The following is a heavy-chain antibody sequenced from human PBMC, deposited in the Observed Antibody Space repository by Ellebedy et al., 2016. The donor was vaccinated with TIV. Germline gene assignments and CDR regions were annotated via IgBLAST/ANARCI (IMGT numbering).Heavy chain of an antibody. Sequence: GESLKISCAASGFTFSIHGMHWVRQAPGKGLEWVAVVAADGGAKFYADSVKGQFTISRDNAKETVVLQMNGLTPADTAMYYCARELVHDNWYFDLWGRGVLVTVSS. CDR1: GFTFSIHG. CDR3: ARELVHDNWYFDL. D-gene: IGHD1-1*01. V-gene: IGHV3-30*03. CDR2: VAADGGAK. J-gene: IGHJ2*01.